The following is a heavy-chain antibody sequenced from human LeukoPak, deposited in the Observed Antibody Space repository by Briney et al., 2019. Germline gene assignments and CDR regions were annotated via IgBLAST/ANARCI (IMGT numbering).Heavy chain of an antibody. CDR1: GGSISSSSYY. Sequence: SETLSLTCTVSGGSISSSSYYWGWIRQPPGKGLEWIGRIYYSGITNYNPSLKSRVTISVDRSKNQFSLKLSSVTAADTAVYYCARLGIGYYFDYWGQGTLVTVSS. V-gene: IGHV4-39*07. CDR3: ARLGIGYYFDY. D-gene: IGHD7-27*01. CDR2: IYYSGIT. J-gene: IGHJ4*02.